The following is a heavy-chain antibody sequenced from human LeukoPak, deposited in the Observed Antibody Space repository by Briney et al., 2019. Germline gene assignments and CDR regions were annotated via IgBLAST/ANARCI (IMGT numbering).Heavy chain of an antibody. CDR3: ASGSDGMDV. J-gene: IGHJ6*02. CDR1: GGSISSDY. CDR2: IYYSGST. D-gene: IGHD3-10*01. Sequence: SETLSLTCTVSGGSISSDYWSWIRQPPGKGLEWIGYIYYSGSTNYNPSLKSRVTMSVDTSKNQFSLKLSSVTAADTAVYYCASGSDGMDVWGQGTTVTVSS. V-gene: IGHV4-59*08.